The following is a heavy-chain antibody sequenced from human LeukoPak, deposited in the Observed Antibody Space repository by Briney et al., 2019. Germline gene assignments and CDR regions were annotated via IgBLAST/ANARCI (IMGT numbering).Heavy chain of an antibody. V-gene: IGHV3-74*01. CDR2: INSDGSST. D-gene: IGHD6-6*01. CDR3: ARGVYSSSTGAFDI. CDR1: GFTFSSYW. J-gene: IGHJ3*02. Sequence: GGSLRLSCAASGFTFSSYWMHWVRQAPGKGLVWVSRINSDGSSTSYADSVRGRFSISRDNAKNTLYLQMNSLRAEDTAVYYCARGVYSSSTGAFDIWGQGTMVTVSS.